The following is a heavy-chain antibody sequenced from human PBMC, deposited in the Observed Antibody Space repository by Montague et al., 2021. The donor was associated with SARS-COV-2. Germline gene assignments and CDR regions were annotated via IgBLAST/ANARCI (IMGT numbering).Heavy chain of an antibody. CDR3: ARAPYYGPGKPYQFDY. CDR1: GYSINSNYY. J-gene: IGHJ4*02. D-gene: IGHD3-10*01. Sequence: ETLPLTCTVSGYSINSNYYWGWIRQPPGKGLEWIGCSYHSGTTHYHPSLKSRVTISLDTSNNHFSLKVTSVTAADTAVYYCARAPYYGPGKPYQFDYWGRGTLVTVSS. V-gene: IGHV4-38-2*02. CDR2: SYHSGTT.